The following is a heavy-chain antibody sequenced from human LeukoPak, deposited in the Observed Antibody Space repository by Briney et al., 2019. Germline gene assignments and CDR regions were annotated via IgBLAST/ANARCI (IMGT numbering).Heavy chain of an antibody. CDR1: GYTFTGYY. D-gene: IGHD5-18*01. J-gene: IGHJ4*02. CDR3: ARGPHRGKRGYSYGYYFDY. CDR2: INPYSGGT. Sequence: ASVKVSCKASGYTFTGYYIHWVRQAPGQGLEWMGWINPYSGGTNYAQKFQGRVTMTRDTSISTAYMELSSLRSEDTAVYYCARGPHRGKRGYSYGYYFDYWGQGTLVTVSS. V-gene: IGHV1-2*02.